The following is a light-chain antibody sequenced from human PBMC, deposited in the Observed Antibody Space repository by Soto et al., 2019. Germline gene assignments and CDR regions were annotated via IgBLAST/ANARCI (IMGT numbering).Light chain of an antibody. CDR3: QQYNSYPWT. J-gene: IGKJ1*01. CDR1: QSTSSF. CDR2: DAS. V-gene: IGKV1-5*01. Sequence: DIQMTQSPSTVSGSVGDRVTITCRASQSTSSFVAWYQQKPGKAPKLLIYDASSLESGVPSTFSGSGSGTEFTLTISSLQPDDFATYYCQQYNSYPWTFGQGTMADIK.